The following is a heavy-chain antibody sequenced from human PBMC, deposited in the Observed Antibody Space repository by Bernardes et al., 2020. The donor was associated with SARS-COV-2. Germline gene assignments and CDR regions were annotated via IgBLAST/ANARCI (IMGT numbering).Heavy chain of an antibody. CDR3: ARNIGALNYCDENCFEP. D-gene: IGHD2-21*01. Sequence: SETLSLTCTVSGASITSYYWTWIRQPPGKGLEWIASIYYTGNSHYNPSLRSRVIISVDTAKGQLFLRLNSVTAADTAMYYCARNIGALNYCDENCFEPWGHETLVSVSS. V-gene: IGHV4-59*08. CDR2: IYYTGNS. J-gene: IGHJ5*02. CDR1: GASITSYY.